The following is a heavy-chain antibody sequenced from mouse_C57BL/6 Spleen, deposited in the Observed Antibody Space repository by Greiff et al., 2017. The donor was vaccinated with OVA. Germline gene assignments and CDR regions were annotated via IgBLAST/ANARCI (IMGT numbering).Heavy chain of an antibody. D-gene: IGHD1-2*01. J-gene: IGHJ4*01. V-gene: IGHV1-82*01. CDR2: IYPGDGDT. CDR1: GYAFSSSW. Sequence: QVQLQQSGPELVKPGASVKISCKASGYAFSSSWMNWVKQRPGKGLEWIGRIYPGDGDTNYNGKFKGKATLTADKSSSTAYMQLSSLPSEDSAVYFCARPLPDYARDYWGQGTSVTVSS. CDR3: ARPLPDYARDY.